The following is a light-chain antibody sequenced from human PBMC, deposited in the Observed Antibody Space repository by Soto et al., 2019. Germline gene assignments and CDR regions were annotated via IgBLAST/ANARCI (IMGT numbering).Light chain of an antibody. CDR3: SSLTSSSTRGV. CDR1: SSDVGGYNY. J-gene: IGLJ1*01. Sequence: QSALTQPASVSGSPGQSITISCTGSSSDVGGYNYVSWYQHHPGKAPKLIIFEVTNRPSGVSNRFSDSKSGNTASLTISGLQAEDEADYYCSSLTSSSTRGVFGTGTKVTVL. V-gene: IGLV2-14*01. CDR2: EVT.